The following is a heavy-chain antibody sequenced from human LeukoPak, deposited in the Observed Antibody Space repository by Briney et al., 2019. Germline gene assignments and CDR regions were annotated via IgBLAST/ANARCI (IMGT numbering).Heavy chain of an antibody. CDR1: GFTFSSYA. Sequence: GGSLRLSCAASGFTFSSYAMSWVRQAPGKGLEWVSSISGSDGSTYYADSVKGRFTISRDNSKNTLYLQMNSLRAEDTAVYYCAKGIAVAGHYYFDYWGQGTLVTVSS. V-gene: IGHV3-23*01. CDR3: AKGIAVAGHYYFDY. D-gene: IGHD6-13*01. J-gene: IGHJ4*02. CDR2: ISGSDGST.